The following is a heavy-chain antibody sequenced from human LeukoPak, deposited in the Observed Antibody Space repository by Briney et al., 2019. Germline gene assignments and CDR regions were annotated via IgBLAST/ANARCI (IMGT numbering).Heavy chain of an antibody. D-gene: IGHD3-3*01. Sequence: GGSLRLSCAASGFSFSSYWMSWVRQAPGKGLEWVANIKQDGSDKYYVDSVKGRFTISRDDAKNSLFLQMNSLRAEDTAVYYCVRTFYDFWRGYYFDYWGQGTLVTVSS. CDR2: IKQDGSDK. CDR1: GFSFSSYW. CDR3: VRTFYDFWRGYYFDY. V-gene: IGHV3-7*01. J-gene: IGHJ4*02.